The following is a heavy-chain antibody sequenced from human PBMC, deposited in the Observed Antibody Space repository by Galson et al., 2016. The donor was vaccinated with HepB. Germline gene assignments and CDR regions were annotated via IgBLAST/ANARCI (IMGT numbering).Heavy chain of an antibody. Sequence: SLRLSCAASGFFFSGRAMSWVRQAPGKGLEWVSGINNGAATTGYAASVKGRFTISRDNSKNTLYLKMNSLRTEDTAVYYCARDDYSGGRGSPDYWGQGTLFTVSS. D-gene: IGHD4/OR15-4a*01. V-gene: IGHV3-23*01. CDR3: ARDDYSGGRGSPDY. CDR2: INNGAATT. J-gene: IGHJ4*02. CDR1: GFFFSGRA.